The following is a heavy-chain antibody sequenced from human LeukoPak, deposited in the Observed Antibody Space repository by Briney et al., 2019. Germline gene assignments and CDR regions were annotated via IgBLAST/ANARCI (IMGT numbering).Heavy chain of an antibody. J-gene: IGHJ4*02. CDR1: GYTFTGYY. D-gene: IGHD2-2*02. CDR2: INPNSGGT. Sequence: ASVKVSCKASGYTFTGYYMHWVRQAPGQGLEWMGWINPNSGGTNYAQKFQGRVTMTRDTSISTAYMELSRLRSDDTAVYYCAIDPLCSSTSCYRGDYWGQGTLVTVSS. CDR3: AIDPLCSSTSCYRGDY. V-gene: IGHV1-2*02.